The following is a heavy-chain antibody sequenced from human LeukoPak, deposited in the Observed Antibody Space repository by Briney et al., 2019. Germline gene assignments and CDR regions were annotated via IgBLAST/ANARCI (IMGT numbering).Heavy chain of an antibody. CDR3: ATGGYCSSTSCSRAHDAFDI. CDR2: IYHSGGT. Sequence: PSETLSLTCTVSGGSISSHFWSWIRQPTGKGLEWIGYIYHSGGTNYNPSLKSRVTISVDTSKTQFSLKLSSVTAADTAVYYCATGGYCSSTSCSRAHDAFDIWGQGTMVTVSS. V-gene: IGHV4-59*08. CDR1: GGSISSHF. J-gene: IGHJ3*02. D-gene: IGHD2-2*03.